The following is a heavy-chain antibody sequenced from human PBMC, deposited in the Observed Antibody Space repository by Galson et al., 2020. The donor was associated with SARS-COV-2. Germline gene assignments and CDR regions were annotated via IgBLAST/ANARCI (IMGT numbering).Heavy chain of an antibody. J-gene: IGHJ4*02. CDR2: INTNTGNP. CDR1: GYTFNNYA. V-gene: IGHV7-4-1*02. CDR3: ARGAGAWFGELRDY. D-gene: IGHD3-10*01. Sequence: ASVKVSCKASGYTFNNYALNWVRQAPGQGLEWMAWINTNTGNPTYAQDFTGRFVFSFDTSVSTAYLQINSLKAEDTAVYYCARGAGAWFGELRDYWGQGTLVTVSS.